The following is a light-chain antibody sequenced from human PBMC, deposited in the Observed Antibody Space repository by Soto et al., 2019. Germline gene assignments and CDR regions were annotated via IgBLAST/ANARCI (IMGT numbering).Light chain of an antibody. CDR1: QTINSW. Sequence: DIQMTQSPSTLSASVGDRVTITCRASQTINSWLAWYQQRPGKAPKLLIYRASSLQSGVPSRFSGSGSGTEFTRTISSLQPDDFATYYCQHYNNYWTFGQGTKVEIK. CDR3: QHYNNYWT. J-gene: IGKJ1*01. V-gene: IGKV1-5*03. CDR2: RAS.